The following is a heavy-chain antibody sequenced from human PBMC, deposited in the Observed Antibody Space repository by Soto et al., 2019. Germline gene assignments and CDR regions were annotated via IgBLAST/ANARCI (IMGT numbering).Heavy chain of an antibody. J-gene: IGHJ4*02. CDR1: GFIFSGSA. CDR3: TRPEGWDTTMLNTLAH. Sequence: GGSLRLSCAASGFIFSGSAFHWVRQAPGKGLEWVGRIRSKANSYATSYGASVKGRFTISRDDSKSTTYLQINGLKTDDTAVYYCTRPEGWDTTMLNTLAHWGQGAMVSVAS. CDR2: IRSKANSYAT. D-gene: IGHD5-18*01. V-gene: IGHV3-73*01.